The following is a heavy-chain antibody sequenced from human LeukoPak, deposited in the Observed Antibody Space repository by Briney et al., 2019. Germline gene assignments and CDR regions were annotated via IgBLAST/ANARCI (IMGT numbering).Heavy chain of an antibody. Sequence: GGSLRPSCAASGFPFSSYGMYWVRQTPDKGLQWVAYLRKDATYSNYADSVRGRFTISRDNSKNTLDLQMSSLRVEDTAVYYCAAGGPTRGTLDYSGQGTLVTVSS. J-gene: IGHJ4*02. V-gene: IGHV3-30*02. CDR2: LRKDATYS. D-gene: IGHD1-26*01. CDR1: GFPFSSYG. CDR3: AAGGPTRGTLDY.